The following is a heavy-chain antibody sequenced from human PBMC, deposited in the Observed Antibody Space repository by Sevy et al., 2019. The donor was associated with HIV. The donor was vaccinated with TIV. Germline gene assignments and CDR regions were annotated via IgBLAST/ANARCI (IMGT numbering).Heavy chain of an antibody. CDR2: LNQDGSEK. CDR3: AQDAWRSLVN. CDR1: GFSFSAYW. D-gene: IGHD6-6*01. J-gene: IGHJ3*01. V-gene: IGHV3-7*01. Sequence: GGSLRLSCAASGFSFSAYWMAWVRHVPGKGLEWVANLNQDGSEKYPVNSVRGRFTISRDNAKNSLYLQMNSVRVENTGIYYCAQDAWRSLVNWGRRTMVTVSS.